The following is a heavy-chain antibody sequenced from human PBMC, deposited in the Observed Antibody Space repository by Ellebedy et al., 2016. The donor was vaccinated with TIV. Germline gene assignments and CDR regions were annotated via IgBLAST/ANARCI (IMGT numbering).Heavy chain of an antibody. CDR2: IETNGDEE. V-gene: IGHV3-7*03. J-gene: IGHJ4*01. CDR3: ARGGGSSSWYWRN. Sequence: GESLKISCAASGFIFNSHGMIWVRQAPGKELEWVANIETNGDEEYYVDSVKGRFTISRDNRKYSLYLQMSGLRVDDTAGYHCARGGGSSSWYWRNWGPGTLVTVSS. D-gene: IGHD6-13*01. CDR1: GFIFNSHG.